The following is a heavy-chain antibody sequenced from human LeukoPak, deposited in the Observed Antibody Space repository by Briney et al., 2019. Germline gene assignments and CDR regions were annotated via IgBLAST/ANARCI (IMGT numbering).Heavy chain of an antibody. V-gene: IGHV1-18*01. CDR3: ARDLGGENYYYAMDV. J-gene: IGHJ6*02. Sequence: GASVKVSCKASGYTFTSYGISWVRQAPGQGLEWMGWIIAYNGNTHYAQNLRGRVTMTTDTSTTTAYMELRSLRSDDTAVYYCARDLGGENYYYAMDVWGQGTTVTVSS. D-gene: IGHD3-16*01. CDR1: GYTFTSYG. CDR2: IIAYNGNT.